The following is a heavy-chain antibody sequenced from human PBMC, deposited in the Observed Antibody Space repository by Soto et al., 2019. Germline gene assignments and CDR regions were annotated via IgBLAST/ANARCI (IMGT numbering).Heavy chain of an antibody. D-gene: IGHD5-12*01. CDR3: ARLRRDGYNYFDY. V-gene: IGHV1-69*02. Sequence: QVQLVQSGAEVKKPGSSVKVSCKASGGTFSSYTISWVRQAPGQGLEWMGRIIPILGIANYAQKFQGRVTITADKSTSTAYMELSSLRSEDTAVYYCARLRRDGYNYFDYWGQGTLVTVSS. J-gene: IGHJ4*02. CDR2: IIPILGIA. CDR1: GGTFSSYT.